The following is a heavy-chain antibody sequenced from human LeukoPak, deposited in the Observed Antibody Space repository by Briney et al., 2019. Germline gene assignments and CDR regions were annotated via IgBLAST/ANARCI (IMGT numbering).Heavy chain of an antibody. D-gene: IGHD3-22*01. J-gene: IGHJ4*02. CDR3: AKDGDDSSGYYSVHFDY. CDR2: INTDGRST. V-gene: IGHV3-74*01. Sequence: GGSLRLSCAASGFTFSNYWMHWVRQAPGKGLVWVSRINTDGRSTSYVDSVKGRFTISRDNSKNTLYLQMNSLRAEDTAVYYCAKDGDDSSGYYSVHFDYWGQGTLVTVSS. CDR1: GFTFSNYW.